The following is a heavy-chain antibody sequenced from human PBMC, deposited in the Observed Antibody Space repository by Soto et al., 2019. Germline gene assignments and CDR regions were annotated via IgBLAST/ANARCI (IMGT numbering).Heavy chain of an antibody. D-gene: IGHD3-3*01. CDR2: ISYDGSNK. V-gene: IGHV3-30*18. Sequence: QVQLVESGGGVVQPGRSLRLSCAASGFTFSSSGIHWVRQAPGKGLEWVAVISYDGSNKFYIDSVKGRFTVSRDNSKNTLHLQMSSLRAEDTAVYYCAKDRQADFWRLPTPMDVWGQGTTVTVSS. J-gene: IGHJ6*02. CDR1: GFTFSSSG. CDR3: AKDRQADFWRLPTPMDV.